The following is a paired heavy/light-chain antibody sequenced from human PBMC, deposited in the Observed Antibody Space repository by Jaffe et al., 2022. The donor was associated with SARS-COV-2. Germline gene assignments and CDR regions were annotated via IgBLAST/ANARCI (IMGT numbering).Light chain of an antibody. J-gene: IGLJ3*02. CDR2: VNN. V-gene: IGLV1-40*01. CDR1: SSNIGTGYD. Sequence: QSVLTQPPSVSGAPGQRVTISCTGSSSNIGTGYDVHWYQQLPGTAPKLLIYVNNNRPSGVPDRFSGSKSGTSASLAITGLQAEDEADYYCQSYDSSLSGSVFGGGTKLTVL. CDR3: QSYDSSLSGSV.
Heavy chain of an antibody. V-gene: IGHV4-34*01. CDR3: ARGSYWYFDL. CDR1: GGSFSAYR. CDR2: INHSGST. J-gene: IGHJ2*01. Sequence: QVQLQQWGAGLLKPSETLSLTCAVYGGSFSAYRWNWIRQSPGKGLEWIGEINHSGSTKYNPSLKSRVTISVDTSKNQFSLQLSSVTAADTAVYYCARGSYWYFDLWGRGTLVTVSS.